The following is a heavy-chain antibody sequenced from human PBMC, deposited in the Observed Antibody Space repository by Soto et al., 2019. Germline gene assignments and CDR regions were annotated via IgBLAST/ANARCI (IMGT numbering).Heavy chain of an antibody. CDR1: GGSISSGGYY. CDR3: ARESRFGELTYYYYGMDV. CDR2: IYYSGST. Sequence: LSLTCTVSGGSISSGGYYWSWIRQHPGKGLEWIGYIYYSGSTYYNPSLKSRVTISVDASKNQFSLKLSSVTAADTAVYYCARESRFGELTYYYYGMDVWGQGTTVTVYS. J-gene: IGHJ6*02. D-gene: IGHD3-10*01. V-gene: IGHV4-30-4*08.